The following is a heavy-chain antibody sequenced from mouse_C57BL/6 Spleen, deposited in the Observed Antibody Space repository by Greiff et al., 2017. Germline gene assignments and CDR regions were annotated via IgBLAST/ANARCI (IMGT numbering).Heavy chain of an antibody. CDR3: ARHEERDYDYDQAWFAC. J-gene: IGHJ3*01. Sequence: VQLQQSGAELVKPGASVKLSCKASGYTFTEYTIHWVKQRSGQGLEWIGWFYPGSGSTKYNEKFKDKATLTADKSSSTVYMELSRLTSEDSAVYFCARHEERDYDYDQAWFACWGQGTLVTVSA. CDR2: FYPGSGST. CDR1: GYTFTEYT. V-gene: IGHV1-62-2*01. D-gene: IGHD2-4*01.